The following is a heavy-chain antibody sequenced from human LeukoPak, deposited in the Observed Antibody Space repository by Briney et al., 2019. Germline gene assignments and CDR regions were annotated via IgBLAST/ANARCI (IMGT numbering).Heavy chain of an antibody. CDR3: ARGAYHSYYMDV. J-gene: IGHJ6*03. CDR2: ISWNSGSI. Sequence: GGSLRLSCAASGFTFDDYAMHWVRQAPGKGLEWVSGISWNSGSIGYADSVKGRFTISRDNAKNTVYLQMNSLRAEDTAVYYCARGAYHSYYMDVWGKGTTVTVSS. V-gene: IGHV3-9*01. CDR1: GFTFDDYA.